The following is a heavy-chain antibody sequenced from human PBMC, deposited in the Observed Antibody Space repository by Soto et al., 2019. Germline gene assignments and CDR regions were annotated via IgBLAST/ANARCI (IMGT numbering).Heavy chain of an antibody. Sequence: GGSLRLSCAASGFTFSSYAMSWVRQAPGKGLEWVSAISGSGGSTYYADSVKGRFTISRDNSKNTLYLQMNSLRAEDTAVYYCAKGSYEDYDFWSGYHIDYWGQGTLVTVSS. D-gene: IGHD3-3*01. J-gene: IGHJ4*02. V-gene: IGHV3-23*01. CDR1: GFTFSSYA. CDR3: AKGSYEDYDFWSGYHIDY. CDR2: ISGSGGST.